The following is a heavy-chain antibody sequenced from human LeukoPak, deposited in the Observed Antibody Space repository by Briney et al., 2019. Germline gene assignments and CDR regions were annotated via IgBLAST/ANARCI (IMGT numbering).Heavy chain of an antibody. CDR1: GFPFSSYW. V-gene: IGHV3-74*03. CDR2: INGDGTVT. CDR3: SRPQFDY. J-gene: IGHJ4*02. Sequence: PGGSLRLSCATSGFPFSSYWMLWVRQAPGKGLVWVSRINGDGTVTTYADSVEGRFTISRDNTKNILYLQMNNLRAEDTATYYCSRPQFDYWGQGVLVTVSS.